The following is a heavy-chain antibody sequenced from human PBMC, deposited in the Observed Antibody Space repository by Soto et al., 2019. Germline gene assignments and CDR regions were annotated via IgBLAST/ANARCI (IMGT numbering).Heavy chain of an antibody. V-gene: IGHV1-46*03. CDR2: INPSGGST. Sequence: YMHWERQAPGQGLEWMGIINPSGGSTSYAQKFQGRVTMTRDTSTSTVYMELSSLRSEDTAVYYCATHGDYYDSTRLFSGYYIYWG. D-gene: IGHD3-22*01. J-gene: IGHJ4*01. CDR3: ATHGDYYDSTRLFSGYYIY. CDR1: Y.